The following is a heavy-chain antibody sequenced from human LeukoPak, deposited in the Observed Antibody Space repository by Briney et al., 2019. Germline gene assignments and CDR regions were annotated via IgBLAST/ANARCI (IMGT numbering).Heavy chain of an antibody. Sequence: SVKVSCKASGGTFSSYAISWVRQAPGQGLEWMGGIIPIFGTANYAQKFQGRVTITTDESTSTAYMELSSLRSEDTAVYYCARNEGYDFWSGYSSFDYWGQGTLVTVFS. D-gene: IGHD3-3*01. CDR2: IIPIFGTA. J-gene: IGHJ4*02. CDR3: ARNEGYDFWSGYSSFDY. CDR1: GGTFSSYA. V-gene: IGHV1-69*05.